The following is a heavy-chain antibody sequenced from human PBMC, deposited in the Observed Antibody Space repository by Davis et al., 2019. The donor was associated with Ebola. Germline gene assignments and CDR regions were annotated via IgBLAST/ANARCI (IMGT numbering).Heavy chain of an antibody. D-gene: IGHD2-15*01. CDR3: ARETRYCSGDRCTHLYGMGV. Sequence: MPSETLSLTCEVYGGSISGYYWNWIRQTPGKGLEWLGDINQNGLTNYNSSLKSRVPITVDPSKNQFSLRLPSGTAADTAVYHCARETRYCSGDRCTHLYGMGVWGQGTTVTVSS. V-gene: IGHV4-34*01. CDR1: GGSISGYY. CDR2: INQNGLT. J-gene: IGHJ6*02.